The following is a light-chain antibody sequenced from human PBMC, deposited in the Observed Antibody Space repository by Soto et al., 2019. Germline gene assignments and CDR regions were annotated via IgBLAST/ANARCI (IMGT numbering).Light chain of an antibody. CDR2: EVS. CDR1: SSDVGGYNY. CDR3: SSYTSSSPYV. V-gene: IGLV2-14*01. Sequence: QSVLTQPASVSGSPGQSITISCAGTSSDVGGYNYVSWYQQHPGKAPKLMIYEVSSRPSGVSNRFSGSKSGNTASLTISGLQAEDEADYYCSSYTSSSPYVFGTGTKAPS. J-gene: IGLJ1*01.